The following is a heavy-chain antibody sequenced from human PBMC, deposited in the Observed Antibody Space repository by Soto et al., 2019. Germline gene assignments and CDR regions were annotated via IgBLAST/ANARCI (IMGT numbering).Heavy chain of an antibody. CDR3: ARSGDYTNYYYYMDV. CDR1: GGSINNYY. D-gene: IGHD4-17*01. CDR2: IYYSGLT. Sequence: SETLSLTYTVSGGSINNYYWSWVRQSPGMGLEWIGYIYYSGLTKYNPSLKSRVTISVGASKNQFSLRLSSVTAADSAVYYCARSGDYTNYYYYMDVWGKGTTVTVSS. V-gene: IGHV4-59*08. J-gene: IGHJ6*03.